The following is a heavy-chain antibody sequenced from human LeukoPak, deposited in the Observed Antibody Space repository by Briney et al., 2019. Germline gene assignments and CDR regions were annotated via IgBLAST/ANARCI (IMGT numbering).Heavy chain of an antibody. D-gene: IGHD5-12*01. CDR2: IYYSGST. Sequence: PETLSLTCTVSGGSISSYYWSWIRQPPGKGLEWIGYIYYSGSTNYNPSLKSRVTISVDTSKNQFSLKMKSLTAADTAMYYCARAQGTVAIDYWGQGTLVTVSS. J-gene: IGHJ4*02. CDR3: ARAQGTVAIDY. V-gene: IGHV4-59*12. CDR1: GGSISSYY.